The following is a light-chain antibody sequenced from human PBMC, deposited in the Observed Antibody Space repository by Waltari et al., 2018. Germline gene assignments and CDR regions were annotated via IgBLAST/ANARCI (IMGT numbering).Light chain of an antibody. CDR2: GVS. CDR3: CSYARSKVGL. V-gene: IGLV2-23*02. J-gene: IGLJ3*02. CDR1: ISDVGSFNL. Sequence: QSALTQPASISGSPGQSITISCAGTISDVGSFNLVSWYQHHPGKAPKLMIFGVSQRPSGISDRLSGSKSGNTDSLTISGLQAEDEANYYCCSYARSKVGLCGGGTKLTVL.